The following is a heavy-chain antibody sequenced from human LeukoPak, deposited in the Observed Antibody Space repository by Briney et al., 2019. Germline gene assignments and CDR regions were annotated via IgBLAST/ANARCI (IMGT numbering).Heavy chain of an antibody. CDR2: IRNKAQRYTT. CDR3: GRALVRSSGNHYFDY. CDR1: GFIFSDHY. J-gene: IGHJ4*01. V-gene: IGHV3-72*01. D-gene: IGHD3-10*01. Sequence: AGGSLRLSCAASGFIFSDHYMDWVRLAPGKGLEWVGRIRNKAQRYTTVYAASVSGRFTISRDDSRNSLYLQMNSLEAEDTAVYYCGRALVRSSGNHYFDYWGQGTLVTVSS.